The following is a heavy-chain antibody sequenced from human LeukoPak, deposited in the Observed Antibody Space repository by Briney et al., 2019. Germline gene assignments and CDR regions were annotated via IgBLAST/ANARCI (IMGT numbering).Heavy chain of an antibody. D-gene: IGHD5-24*01. V-gene: IGHV1-18*01. Sequence: ASVKVSCKASGYTFTSYGISWVRQAPGQGLEWMGWISAYNGNTNYAQKLQGRVTMTTDTSTSTAYMELRSLRSDDTAVYYCARGPLGWLQSNWFDPWGQGTLVTVSS. CDR1: GYTFTSYG. J-gene: IGHJ5*02. CDR2: ISAYNGNT. CDR3: ARGPLGWLQSNWFDP.